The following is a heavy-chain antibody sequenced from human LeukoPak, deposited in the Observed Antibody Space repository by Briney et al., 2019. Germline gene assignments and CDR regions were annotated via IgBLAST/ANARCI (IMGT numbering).Heavy chain of an antibody. V-gene: IGHV1-2*02. D-gene: IGHD2-2*01. Sequence: ASVKVSCKASGYTFTGYYMQWVRQAPGQGLEWMGWINPNSGGTNYAQKFQGRVTMTRDTSISTAYMELSRLRSDDTAVYYCARDGPYCSSTSCYEELHPWGQGTLVTVSS. CDR2: INPNSGGT. J-gene: IGHJ4*02. CDR1: GYTFTGYY. CDR3: ARDGPYCSSTSCYEELHP.